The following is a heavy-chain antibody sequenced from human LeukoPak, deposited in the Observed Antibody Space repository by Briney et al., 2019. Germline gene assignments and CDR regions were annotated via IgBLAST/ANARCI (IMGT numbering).Heavy chain of an antibody. Sequence: PSETLSLTCTVSGGSISSGSYYWSWIRQPAGRGLEWIGRIYTSGSTNYNPSLKSRVTISVDTSKNQFSLKLSSVTAADTAVYYCARAGRDTAMVFAYYYYMDVWGKGTTVTVSS. V-gene: IGHV4-61*02. CDR1: GGSISSGSYY. CDR2: IYTSGST. J-gene: IGHJ6*03. D-gene: IGHD5-18*01. CDR3: ARAGRDTAMVFAYYYYMDV.